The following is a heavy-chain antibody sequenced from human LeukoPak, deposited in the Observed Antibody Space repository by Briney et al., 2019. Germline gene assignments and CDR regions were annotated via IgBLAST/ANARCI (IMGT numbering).Heavy chain of an antibody. CDR3: ARGCSADFWSGYSSYFDH. J-gene: IGHJ4*02. Sequence: ASVKVSCKASGDTFSNCGISWVRQAPGQGLDWMGGIIPILRTPNYAQKFQGRVTITTDESTSTAYMELSSLRSEDTAIYYCARGCSADFWSGYSSYFDHWGQGTLVTVSS. D-gene: IGHD3-3*01. V-gene: IGHV1-69*05. CDR2: IIPILRTP. CDR1: GDTFSNCG.